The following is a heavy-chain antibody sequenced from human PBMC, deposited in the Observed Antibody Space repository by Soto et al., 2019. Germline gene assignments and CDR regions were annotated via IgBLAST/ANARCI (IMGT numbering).Heavy chain of an antibody. D-gene: IGHD1-26*01. J-gene: IGHJ4*02. CDR1: GFTFTTLA. Sequence: EVQLVESGGGWVQPGGSLSLSCAASGFTFTTLAMHWFGQAPGKGLEYVSAISSNGGTTYYANSVKGRFTISRDNSKNTLYLQMGSLRTEDIAVYYCARSTSRSLDYWGQGTLVTVSS. V-gene: IGHV3-64*01. CDR3: ARSTSRSLDY. CDR2: ISSNGGTT.